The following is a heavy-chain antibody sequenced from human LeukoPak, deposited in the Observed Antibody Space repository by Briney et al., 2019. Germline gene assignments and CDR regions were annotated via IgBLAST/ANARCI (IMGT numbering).Heavy chain of an antibody. CDR2: INPNSGGT. Sequence: ASVKVSCQTSGYTFTDYFVHWVRQAPGQGLEWVGWINPNSGGTEYAQKFLGRVTMTRDTSISTAYMELSRLRSDDTAVYFCAREYYYDSSGYSVDYYYYGMDVWGQGTTVTVSS. CDR3: AREYYYDSSGYSVDYYYYGMDV. D-gene: IGHD3-22*01. V-gene: IGHV1-2*02. J-gene: IGHJ6*02. CDR1: GYTFTDYF.